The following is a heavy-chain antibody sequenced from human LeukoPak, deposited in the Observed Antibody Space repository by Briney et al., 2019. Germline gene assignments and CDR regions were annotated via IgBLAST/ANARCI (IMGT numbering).Heavy chain of an antibody. D-gene: IGHD2-8*01. V-gene: IGHV3-23*01. CDR3: AKDTSIGRYCTNGVCSPFDY. CDR2: ISDRVGST. CDR1: GFTFSSYA. Sequence: GGSLRLSCAASGFTFSSYAMSWVRQAPGKGLEGVSAISDRVGSTYSAASVNGRFTISRDNSKNPLYLQMNSLRAEDTAVYYCAKDTSIGRYCTNGVCSPFDYWGQGTLVTVSS. J-gene: IGHJ4*02.